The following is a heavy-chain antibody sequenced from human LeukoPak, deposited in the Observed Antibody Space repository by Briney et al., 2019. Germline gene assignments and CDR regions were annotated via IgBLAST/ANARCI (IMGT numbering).Heavy chain of an antibody. CDR2: ISGSGGST. D-gene: IGHD3-22*01. Sequence: PGGSLRLSCAASGFTFSSYGMSWVRQAPGKGLEWVSAISGSGGSTYYADSVKGRFTISRDNSKNTLYLQMNSLRAEDTAVYYCAKDYDSSGYYTKYFDYWGQGTLVTVSS. J-gene: IGHJ4*02. CDR1: GFTFSSYG. CDR3: AKDYDSSGYYTKYFDY. V-gene: IGHV3-23*01.